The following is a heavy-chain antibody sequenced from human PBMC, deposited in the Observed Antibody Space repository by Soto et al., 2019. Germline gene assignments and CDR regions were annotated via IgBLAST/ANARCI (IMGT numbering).Heavy chain of an antibody. V-gene: IGHV1-18*01. J-gene: IGHJ4*02. CDR1: GYTFTSYG. CDR3: ARNLRVTYYDFWRGYSDGTFDY. CDR2: ISAYNGNT. D-gene: IGHD3-3*01. Sequence: QVQLVQSGAEVKKPGASVKVSCQASGYTFTSYGISWVRQAPGQGLEWMGWISAYNGNTNYAQKLQGRVTMTTDTSTSTPHMEVGRQRSDDTDVYYCARNLRVTYYDFWRGYSDGTFDYWGQGTLVTVSS.